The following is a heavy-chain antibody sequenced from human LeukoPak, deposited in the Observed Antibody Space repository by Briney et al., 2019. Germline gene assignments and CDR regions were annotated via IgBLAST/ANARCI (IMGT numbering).Heavy chain of an antibody. CDR2: IDPDSGDT. V-gene: IGHV1-2*02. D-gene: IGHD2-15*01. CDR1: GYTFTAYY. Sequence: GASVNVSCKASGYTFTAYYLHWVRQAPGQGLDWMGWIDPDSGDTNSALKFQGRVTITRDTSISTAYMELSRLRSDDTAVYYCAKSSSGGWYVDSWGQGALVAVSS. J-gene: IGHJ4*02. CDR3: AKSSSGGWYVDS.